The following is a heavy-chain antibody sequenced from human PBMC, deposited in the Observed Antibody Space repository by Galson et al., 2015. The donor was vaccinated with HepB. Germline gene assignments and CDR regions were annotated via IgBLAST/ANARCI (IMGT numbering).Heavy chain of an antibody. CDR1: GFTFSSYA. CDR3: ARDKAKDYDSSGYYLYYYGMDV. Sequence: SLRLSCAASGFTFSSYAMHWVRQAPGKGLEWVAVISYDGSNKYYADSVKGRFTISRDNSKNTLYLQMNSLRAEDTAVYYCARDKAKDYDSSGYYLYYYGMDVWGQGTTVTVSS. J-gene: IGHJ6*02. V-gene: IGHV3-30-3*01. D-gene: IGHD3-22*01. CDR2: ISYDGSNK.